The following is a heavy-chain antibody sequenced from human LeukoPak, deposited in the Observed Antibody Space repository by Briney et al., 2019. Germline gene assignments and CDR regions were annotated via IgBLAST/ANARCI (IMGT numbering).Heavy chain of an antibody. Sequence: GGSLRLSCAASGFTFSSYAMSWVRQAPGKGLEWVSAISGSGGSTYYADSVKGRFTISRDNSKNTLYLQMNSLRAEDTAVYYCAKDVSYDSSGYYAGWGQGTLVTVPS. CDR3: AKDVSYDSSGYYAG. CDR1: GFTFSSYA. V-gene: IGHV3-23*01. D-gene: IGHD3-22*01. J-gene: IGHJ4*02. CDR2: ISGSGGST.